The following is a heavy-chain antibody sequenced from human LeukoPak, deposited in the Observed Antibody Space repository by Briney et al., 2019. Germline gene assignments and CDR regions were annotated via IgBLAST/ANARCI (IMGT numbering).Heavy chain of an antibody. CDR2: ISSSSSYI. J-gene: IGHJ6*02. Sequence: GGSLRLSCAASGFTVSSNYMSWVRQAPGKGLEWVSSISSSSSYIYYADSVKGRFTISRDNAKNSLYLQMNSLRAEDTAVYYCARDGVVVVPAAPNSPYYYGMDVWGQGTTVTVSS. V-gene: IGHV3-21*01. D-gene: IGHD2-2*01. CDR1: GFTVSSNY. CDR3: ARDGVVVVPAAPNSPYYYGMDV.